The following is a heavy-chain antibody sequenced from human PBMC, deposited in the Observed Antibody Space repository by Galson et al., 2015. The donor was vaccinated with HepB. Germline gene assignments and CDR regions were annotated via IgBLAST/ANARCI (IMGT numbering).Heavy chain of an antibody. CDR3: ARLRGGRGRSLPDYYGMDV. J-gene: IGHJ6*02. D-gene: IGHD3-10*01. CDR1: GYSFTSYW. CDR2: IYPGDSDT. V-gene: IGHV5-51*01. Sequence: QSGAEVKKPRESLKISCKGSGYSFTSYWIGWVRQMPGKGLEWMGIIYPGDSDTRYSPSFQGQVTISADKSISTAYLQWSSLKASDSAMYYCARLRGGRGRSLPDYYGMDVWGQGTTVTVSS.